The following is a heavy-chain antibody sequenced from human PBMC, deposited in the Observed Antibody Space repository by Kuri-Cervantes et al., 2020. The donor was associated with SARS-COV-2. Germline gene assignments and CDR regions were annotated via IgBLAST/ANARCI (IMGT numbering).Heavy chain of an antibody. Sequence: SETLSLTCTVSGGSISSDNYYWSWIRQPPGKGLEWIGYIYYSGSTYYNPSLKSRAVMSVDTSKNQFSLKLSSVTASDTAAYYCASTRYSNYERVSGYYFDFWGQGTLVTVSS. CDR2: IYYSGST. CDR3: ASTRYSNYERVSGYYFDF. D-gene: IGHD5-12*01. J-gene: IGHJ4*02. CDR1: GGSISSDNYY. V-gene: IGHV4-30-4*01.